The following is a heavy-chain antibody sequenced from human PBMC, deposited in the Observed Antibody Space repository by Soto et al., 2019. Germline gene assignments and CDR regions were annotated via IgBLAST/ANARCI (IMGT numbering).Heavy chain of an antibody. CDR1: GVSVSSGSYY. J-gene: IGHJ6*02. V-gene: IGHV4-61*01. Sequence: SETLSLTCTVSGVSVSSGSYYWSWIRQPPGKGREWNGYIYYSGNTNYNPSLKSRVTISVDTSKNKLSLTLSSETAADTSVYYCATDWEHVDRARVTGFGGWYYYGMDVWGQGTTVTVSS. CDR2: IYYSGNT. D-gene: IGHD5-18*01. CDR3: ATDWEHVDRARVTGFGGWYYYGMDV.